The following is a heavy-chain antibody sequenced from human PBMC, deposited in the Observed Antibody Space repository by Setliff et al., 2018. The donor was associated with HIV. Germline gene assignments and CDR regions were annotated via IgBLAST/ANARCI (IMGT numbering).Heavy chain of an antibody. CDR2: MLYDGSDR. Sequence: PGESLKISCVASGFSFSNYGMRWVRQAPGKGLEWVAVMLYDGSDRYYADSVKGRFTISRDNSKKTLYLQMNSLRPEDTAVYHCAKARSEYQLMPWYYYMDVWGQGTTVTVSS. CDR1: GFSFSNYG. CDR3: AKARSEYQLMPWYYYMDV. D-gene: IGHD6-6*01. V-gene: IGHV3-30*18. J-gene: IGHJ6*03.